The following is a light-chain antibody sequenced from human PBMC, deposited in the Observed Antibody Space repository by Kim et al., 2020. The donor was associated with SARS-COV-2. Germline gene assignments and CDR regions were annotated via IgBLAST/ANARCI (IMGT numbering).Light chain of an antibody. CDR2: DAS. CDR3: QQYSYWLYT. Sequence: SVSRGQGHTLSRSESQSVSPQCAWYQQTPAQAPRPLMSDASTGANCTTARFRGSGSGTDFTLTMSSVQSEYCAVYYCQQYSYWLYTFGQGTKLEI. J-gene: IGKJ2*01. CDR1: QSVSPQ. V-gene: IGKV3D-15*01.